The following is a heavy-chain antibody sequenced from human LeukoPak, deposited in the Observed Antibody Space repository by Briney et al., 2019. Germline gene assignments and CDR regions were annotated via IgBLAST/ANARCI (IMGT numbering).Heavy chain of an antibody. CDR1: GFTFNNNA. J-gene: IGHJ3*01. D-gene: IGHD2-2*01. Sequence: GGSLRLSCATSGFTFNNNAMSWVRQAPGKGLEWVSAINGGGDATEYADSVKGRFTISRDNSKNTLYLQMNSLRPDDMAVYYCARCTASCYANAFDVWGQGTLLTVSS. CDR3: ARCTASCYANAFDV. V-gene: IGHV3-23*01. CDR2: INGGGDAT.